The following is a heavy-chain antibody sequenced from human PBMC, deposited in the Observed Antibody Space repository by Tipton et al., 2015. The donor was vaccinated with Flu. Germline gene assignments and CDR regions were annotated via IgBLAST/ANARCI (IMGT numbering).Heavy chain of an antibody. V-gene: IGHV4-59*01. Sequence: LRLSCTVSGDSISDYYWRWIRQPPGKGLEWIGYIYYSGSTNYNPSLKSRVNISVDTSKNQFSLKRRSVTAADTAVYYCTGDRRSGSRGHWFDPWGQGSLVTVSS. CDR2: IYYSGST. D-gene: IGHD1-26*01. J-gene: IGHJ5*02. CDR1: GDSISDYY. CDR3: TGDRRSGSRGHWFDP.